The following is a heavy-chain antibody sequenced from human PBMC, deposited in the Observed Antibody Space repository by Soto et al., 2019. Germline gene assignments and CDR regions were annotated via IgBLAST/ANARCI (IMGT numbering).Heavy chain of an antibody. J-gene: IGHJ3*01. D-gene: IGHD6-13*01. CDR2: INPSRGGT. V-gene: IGHV1-46*03. Sequence: QVQLVQSGAEVKKPGASVRVSCKASADTFTSYYVHWVRQAPGQGPEWMGMINPSRGGTDYAQKSQGRVTMPHDTSTTTVYMELSSLRSEDTAIYYCTRSIITSAGTDAFDLWGQGTLVTVSS. CDR1: ADTFTSYY. CDR3: TRSIITSAGTDAFDL.